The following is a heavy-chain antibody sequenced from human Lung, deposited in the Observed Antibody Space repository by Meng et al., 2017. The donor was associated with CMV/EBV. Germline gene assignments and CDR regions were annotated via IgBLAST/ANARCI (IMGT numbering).Heavy chain of an antibody. CDR2: ISSGGTSR. D-gene: IGHD6-13*01. J-gene: IGHJ5*02. CDR3: TRGSASWSEYNWFDP. CDR1: GFTFSSYE. Sequence: SLKISCATSGFTFSSYEMNWVRQAPGKGLEWISYISSGGTSRYYADSVKGRFSISIDNAKNSLYLQMNSLRVEDTALYYCTRGSASWSEYNWFDPWGQGXLVTFSS. V-gene: IGHV3-48*03.